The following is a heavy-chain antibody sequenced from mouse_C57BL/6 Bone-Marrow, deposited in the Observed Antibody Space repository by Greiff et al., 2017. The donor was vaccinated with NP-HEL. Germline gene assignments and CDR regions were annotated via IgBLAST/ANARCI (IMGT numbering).Heavy chain of an antibody. CDR2: ISSGGSYT. Sequence: EVQVVESGGDLVKPGGSLKLSCAASGFTFSSYGMSWVRQTPDKRLEWVATISSGGSYTYYPDSVKGRFTISRDNAKNTLYLQMSSLKSEDTAMYYCARHRLSWFAYWGQGTLVTVSA. CDR1: GFTFSSYG. CDR3: ARHRLSWFAY. D-gene: IGHD6-5*01. J-gene: IGHJ3*01. V-gene: IGHV5-6*01.